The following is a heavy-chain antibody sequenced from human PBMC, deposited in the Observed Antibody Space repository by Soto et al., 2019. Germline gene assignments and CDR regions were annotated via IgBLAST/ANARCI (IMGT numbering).Heavy chain of an antibody. J-gene: IGHJ4*02. CDR3: ERSLGETTSLFDY. V-gene: IGHV1-46*01. Sequence: QVQLVQSGAEMKQPGASVKLSCQASGYIFIHCFMHWVRQAPGQGLEWMGGINPSSGTTTYAPKFQGRDTVTRNTSKSTDYMELRSLGSGDTAMYYCERSLGETTSLFDYWGQGSLVTVSA. CDR1: GYIFIHCF. D-gene: IGHD1-26*01. CDR2: INPSSGTT.